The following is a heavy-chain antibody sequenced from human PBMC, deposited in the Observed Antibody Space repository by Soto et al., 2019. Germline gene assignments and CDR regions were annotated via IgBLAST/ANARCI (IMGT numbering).Heavy chain of an antibody. D-gene: IGHD5-12*01. CDR2: ITSSSNYI. Sequence: AGGSLRLSCAASGLSISSYSMNWVRQAPGKGLEWVSSITSSSNYIYYADSMKGRFTISRDNAKNSLFLQMNSLRAEDTAVYFCASEVQRWLPMGAFDVWGQGTLVTVSS. V-gene: IGHV3-21*01. J-gene: IGHJ3*01. CDR1: GLSISSYS. CDR3: ASEVQRWLPMGAFDV.